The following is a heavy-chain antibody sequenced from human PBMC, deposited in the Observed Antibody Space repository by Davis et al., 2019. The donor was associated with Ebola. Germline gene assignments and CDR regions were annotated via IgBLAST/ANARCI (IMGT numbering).Heavy chain of an antibody. CDR3: TTEPSHTRERFLDYTTFDI. Sequence: GESLKISCAASGFTFSNAWMTWVRQAPGKGLEWVGRIKSKTDGETTDYATPVKGTFTISRDDSKNTLYLQMNSLKTEDTAVNYCTTEPSHTRERFLDYTTFDIWGQGTMVTVSS. CDR1: GFTFSNAW. V-gene: IGHV3-15*01. CDR2: IKSKTDGETT. D-gene: IGHD3-3*01. J-gene: IGHJ3*02.